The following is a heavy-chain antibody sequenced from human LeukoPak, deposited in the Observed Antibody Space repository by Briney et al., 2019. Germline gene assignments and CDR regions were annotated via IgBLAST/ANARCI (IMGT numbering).Heavy chain of an antibody. D-gene: IGHD5-24*01. J-gene: IGHJ5*02. V-gene: IGHV1-69*05. Sequence: SVKVSCKASRGTFSSYAISWVRQAPGQGLEWMGGTIPIFGTANYAQKFQGRVTLTRDMSTSTDYLELSSLRSEDTAVYYCARDNSVRDEAWWFNPWGQGTLVTVSS. CDR3: ARDNSVRDEAWWFNP. CDR1: RGTFSSYA. CDR2: TIPIFGTA.